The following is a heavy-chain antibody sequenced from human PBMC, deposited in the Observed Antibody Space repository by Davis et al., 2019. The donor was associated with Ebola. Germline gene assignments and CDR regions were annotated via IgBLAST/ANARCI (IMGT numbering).Heavy chain of an antibody. J-gene: IGHJ4*02. V-gene: IGHV3-30*03. CDR1: GFTFSSTE. CDR2: ISYDGIYK. CDR3: ARGGAVAPD. D-gene: IGHD4-23*01. Sequence: PGGSLRLSCAISGFTFSSTEMSWVRQAPGKGLEWVAVISYDGIYKYYADSVKGRFSISRENSKNTLHLQMNSLRVEDTAVYFCARGGAVAPDWGPGTLVTVSS.